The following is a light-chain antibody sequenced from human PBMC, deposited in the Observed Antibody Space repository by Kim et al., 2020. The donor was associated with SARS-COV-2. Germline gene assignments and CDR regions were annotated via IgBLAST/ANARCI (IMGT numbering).Light chain of an antibody. CDR3: ATWDDRLNGVV. J-gene: IGLJ3*02. CDR1: SSNIGGNA. Sequence: QSVLTQPPSTSGTPGQRATISCSGSSSNIGGNAVNWYQQLPGTAPKLLIYSNNQRPSGVPDRFSGSKSGTSASLAISGLQSEDEADYYCATWDDRLNGVVFGGGTQLTVL. V-gene: IGLV1-44*01. CDR2: SNN.